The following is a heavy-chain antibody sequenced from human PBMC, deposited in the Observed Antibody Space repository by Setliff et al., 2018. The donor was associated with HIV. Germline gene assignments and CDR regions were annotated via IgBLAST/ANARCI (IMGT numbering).Heavy chain of an antibody. Sequence: PSETLSLTCTVSGGSLSSSGDYWSWIRQHPGKGLEWIGYIYYSGNTYYNPSLKSRVTISVDTSKNQFSLKLRSVTAADTAVYYCARDPTTGVDYWGQGTLVTVSS. CDR3: ARDPTTGVDY. V-gene: IGHV4-31*03. D-gene: IGHD4-4*01. J-gene: IGHJ4*02. CDR2: IYYSGNT. CDR1: GGSLSSSGDY.